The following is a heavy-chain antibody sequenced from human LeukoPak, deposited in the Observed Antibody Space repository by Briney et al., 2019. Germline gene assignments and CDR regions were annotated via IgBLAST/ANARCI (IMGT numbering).Heavy chain of an antibody. J-gene: IGHJ4*02. Sequence: PSETLSLTCAVYGGSFSGYYWSWIRQPPGKGLEWIGEIYHSGRTKFNPSLKGRFTISVDKSKNQFSLRLTSVTAADTAMYYCACNSAWYSGNWGQGTLVIVSS. D-gene: IGHD2/OR15-2a*01. CDR2: IYHSGRT. CDR1: GGSFSGYY. CDR3: ACNSAWYSGN. V-gene: IGHV4-34*01.